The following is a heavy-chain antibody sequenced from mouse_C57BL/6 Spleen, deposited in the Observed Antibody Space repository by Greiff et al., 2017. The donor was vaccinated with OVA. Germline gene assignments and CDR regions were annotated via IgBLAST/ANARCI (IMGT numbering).Heavy chain of an antibody. D-gene: IGHD2-4*01. CDR2: IWSGGST. J-gene: IGHJ4*01. CDR3: ARYYDYDEGYGMDY. V-gene: IGHV2-2*01. CDR1: GFSFTSYG. Sequence: QVQLQQSGPGLVQPSQSLSITCTASGFSFTSYGVHWVRQSPGKGLEWLGVIWSGGSTDYNADFISRLSIRKVTSNSHVFFKMSGLQADDTAIYYGARYYDYDEGYGMDYWGQGASVTVAS.